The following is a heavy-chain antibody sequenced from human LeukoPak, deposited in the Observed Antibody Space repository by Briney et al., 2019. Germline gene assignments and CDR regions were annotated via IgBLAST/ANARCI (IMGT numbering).Heavy chain of an antibody. J-gene: IGHJ6*03. CDR2: IRYDGDNK. CDR3: AKAYTIAVAGGYYYMDV. Sequence: GGSLRLSCAASGFTFSSYDMHWVRQAPGRGLEWVAFIRYDGDNKYYAVSVKGRFTISRDNSKNTLYLQMNSLRAEGTAVFHCAKAYTIAVAGGYYYMDVWGKGTTVTVSS. CDR1: GFTFSSYD. V-gene: IGHV3-30*02. D-gene: IGHD6-19*01.